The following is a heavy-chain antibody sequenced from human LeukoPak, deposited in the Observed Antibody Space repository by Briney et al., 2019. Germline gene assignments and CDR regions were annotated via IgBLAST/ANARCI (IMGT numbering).Heavy chain of an antibody. CDR1: GFTFSSYA. Sequence: SGGSLRLSCAASGFTFSSYAMSWVRQAPGKGLEWVSAISGSGGSTYYADSVKGRFTISRDNSKNTLYLQMNSLRAEDTAVYYCAKGGSATYYYYYYMDVWGKGTTVSVSS. D-gene: IGHD3-10*01. J-gene: IGHJ6*03. CDR3: AKGGSATYYYYYYMDV. V-gene: IGHV3-23*01. CDR2: ISGSGGST.